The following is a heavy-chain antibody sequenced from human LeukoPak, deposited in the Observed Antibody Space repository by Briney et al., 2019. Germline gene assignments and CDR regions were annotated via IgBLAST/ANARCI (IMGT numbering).Heavy chain of an antibody. V-gene: IGHV1-69*13. Sequence: VKVSCKASGGTFISYAISWVRQAPGQGLEWMGGIIPIFGTANYAQKFQGRVTITADESTSTAYMELSSLRSEDTAVYYCATPADYPLEYFDLWGRGTLVTVSS. CDR1: GGTFISYA. D-gene: IGHD4-11*01. J-gene: IGHJ2*01. CDR2: IIPIFGTA. CDR3: ATPADYPLEYFDL.